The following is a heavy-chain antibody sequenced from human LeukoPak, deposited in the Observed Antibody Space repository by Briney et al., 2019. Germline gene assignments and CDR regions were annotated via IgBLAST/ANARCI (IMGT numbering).Heavy chain of an antibody. J-gene: IGHJ4*02. CDR1: GFIFSNCW. V-gene: IGHV3-7*03. Sequence: GGSLRLSCAASGFIFSNCWMTWVRQAPGKGLEWVANIKRDGSESYYVDSVKGRFTISRDNSKNTLYLQMNSLRAEDTAVYYCAKSPVGHDGSGYYYGYYFDYWGQGTLVTVSS. CDR3: AKSPVGHDGSGYYYGYYFDY. CDR2: IKRDGSES. D-gene: IGHD3-22*01.